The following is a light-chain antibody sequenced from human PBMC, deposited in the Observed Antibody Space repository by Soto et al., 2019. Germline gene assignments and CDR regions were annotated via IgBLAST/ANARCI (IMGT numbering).Light chain of an antibody. V-gene: IGKV1-5*01. J-gene: IGKJ1*01. Sequence: DIQMTQSPSTLSASVGDRVTITCRASQSISSWLAWYQQKPGKAPKLLIYDASSLKSGVPSRFSGSGSGTEFTLTISNLQPDDFAAYYCQQYNSYRTFGQGTKVDIK. CDR3: QQYNSYRT. CDR1: QSISSW. CDR2: DAS.